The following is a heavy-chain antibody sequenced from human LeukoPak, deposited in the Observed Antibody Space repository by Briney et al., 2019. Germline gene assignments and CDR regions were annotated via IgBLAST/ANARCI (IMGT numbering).Heavy chain of an antibody. Sequence: ASLKVSSKASGYTFTSYYMHWVRQAPGQRLEWMGIINPSGGSTSYAQKFQGRVTMTRDMSTSTVYMELSSLRSEDTSVYYCAGEYSSSSVGYWGQGTLVTVSS. CDR1: GYTFTSYY. J-gene: IGHJ4*02. CDR2: INPSGGST. CDR3: AGEYSSSSVGY. V-gene: IGHV1-46*01. D-gene: IGHD6-13*01.